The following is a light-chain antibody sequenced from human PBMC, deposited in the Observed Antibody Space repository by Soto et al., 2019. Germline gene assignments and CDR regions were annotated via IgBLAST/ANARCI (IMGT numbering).Light chain of an antibody. V-gene: IGLV3-21*04. CDR3: QVWDSSSDRDVV. J-gene: IGLJ2*01. CDR2: NDS. CDR1: KIGSKS. Sequence: SSELTQPPSVSVAPGKTARITCGGNKIGSKSVHWYQQKPGQAPVLVIYNDSDRPSGIPERFSGSTSGNTATLTISRVEAGDESDYYCQVWDSSSDRDVVFGGGTKLTVL.